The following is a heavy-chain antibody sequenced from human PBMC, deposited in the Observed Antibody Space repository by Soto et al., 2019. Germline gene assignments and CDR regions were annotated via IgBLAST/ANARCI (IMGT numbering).Heavy chain of an antibody. CDR1: GGSFSGYY. D-gene: IGHD3-10*01. CDR2: INHSGST. Sequence: PSETLSLTCAVYGGSFSGYYWSWIRQPPGKGLEWIGEINHSGSTNYNPSLKSRVTISVDTSKNQFSLKLSSVTAADTAVYYCARAERITMVRGDTLFDYWGQGTLVTVSS. V-gene: IGHV4-34*01. J-gene: IGHJ4*02. CDR3: ARAERITMVRGDTLFDY.